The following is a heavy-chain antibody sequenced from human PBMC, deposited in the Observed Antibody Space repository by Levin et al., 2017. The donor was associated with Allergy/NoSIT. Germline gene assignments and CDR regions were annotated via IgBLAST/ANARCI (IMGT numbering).Heavy chain of an antibody. Sequence: AGGSLRLSCAASGFTFDDYAMHWVRQAPGKGLEWVSGISWNSNSIGYADSVKGRFTISRDNAKNSLYLQMNSLRAEDTALYYCAKERTWRSYYYYYGMDVWGQGTTVTVSS. CDR2: ISWNSNSI. D-gene: IGHD3/OR15-3a*01. J-gene: IGHJ6*02. CDR1: GFTFDDYA. V-gene: IGHV3-9*01. CDR3: AKERTWRSYYYYYGMDV.